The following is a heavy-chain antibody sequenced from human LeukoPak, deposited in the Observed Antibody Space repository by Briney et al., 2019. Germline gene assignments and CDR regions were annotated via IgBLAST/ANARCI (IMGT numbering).Heavy chain of an antibody. CDR2: INPSGGTT. D-gene: IGHD3-22*01. V-gene: IGHV1-46*01. Sequence: ASVKVSCKASGYTFTSYYRHWVRQAPGQGLEWMGIINPSGGTTSYAQKFQDRITMTRDTSTGTVYMELSSLRSDDTSVYYCSRAKYYDSIGYPVTFDYWGQGTLVTVSS. J-gene: IGHJ4*02. CDR1: GYTFTSYY. CDR3: SRAKYYDSIGYPVTFDY.